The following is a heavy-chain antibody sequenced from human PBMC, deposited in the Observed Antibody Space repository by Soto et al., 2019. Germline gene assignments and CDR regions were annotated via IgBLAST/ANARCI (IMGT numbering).Heavy chain of an antibody. V-gene: IGHV3-23*01. CDR3: AKERAFGGVIVLYYFDY. J-gene: IGHJ4*02. CDR2: ISGSGGST. D-gene: IGHD3-16*02. Sequence: PGGSLRLSCAASGFTSSSYAMSWVRQAPGKGLEWVSAISGSGGSTYYADSVKGRFTISRDNSKNTLYLQMNSLRAEDTAVYYCAKERAFGGVIVLYYFDYWGQGTLVTVSS. CDR1: GFTSSSYA.